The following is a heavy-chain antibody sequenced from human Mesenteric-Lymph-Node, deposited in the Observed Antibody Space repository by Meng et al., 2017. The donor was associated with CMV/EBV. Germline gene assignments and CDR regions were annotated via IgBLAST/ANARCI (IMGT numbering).Heavy chain of an antibody. D-gene: IGHD5-18*01. CDR2: MSGSGSST. Sequence: GGSLRLSCAASGFTFSTYVMNWVRQAPGKGLEWVSSMSGSGSSTYYADSVKGRFTISRDNSKNTLYLQVNSLGAEDTAIYYCAKDQGYSYGYYFDYWGQGTVVTVSS. CDR3: AKDQGYSYGYYFDY. J-gene: IGHJ4*02. CDR1: GFTFSTYV. V-gene: IGHV3-23*01.